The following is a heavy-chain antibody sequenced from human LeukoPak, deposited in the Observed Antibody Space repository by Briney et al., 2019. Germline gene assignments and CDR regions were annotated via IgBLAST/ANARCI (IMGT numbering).Heavy chain of an antibody. CDR1: GFAFSNHW. V-gene: IGHV3-74*03. CDR2: IDEGGSNA. J-gene: IGHJ4*02. D-gene: IGHD2-21*01. Sequence: GGSLRLTCSASGFAFSNHWMHWVRQAPGKGLVWVSRIDEGGSNAMYADSVKGRFSISRDNAKNTVNLQMNSLRAEDTGVYYCIRDEALWRLDYWGQGTLVTVSS. CDR3: IRDEALWRLDY.